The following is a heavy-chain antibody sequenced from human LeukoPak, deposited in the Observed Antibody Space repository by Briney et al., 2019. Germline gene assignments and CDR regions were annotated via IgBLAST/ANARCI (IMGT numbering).Heavy chain of an antibody. J-gene: IGHJ5*02. CDR3: ARAHPRGVVPAAFARTQLNWFDP. Sequence: SQTLSLTCAVDGVSFSGYYWSRIRQPPGNGQKWSWEINHSASTNDHSSLKSRATISVDTSKHQFSLKLSSVTAADTAVYYCARAHPRGVVPAAFARTQLNWFDPWGQGTLVTVSS. CDR2: INHSAST. V-gene: IGHV4-34*04. D-gene: IGHD2-2*01. CDR1: GVSFSGYY.